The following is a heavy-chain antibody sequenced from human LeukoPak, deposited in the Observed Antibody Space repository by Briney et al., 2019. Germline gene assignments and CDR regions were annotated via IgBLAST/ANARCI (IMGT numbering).Heavy chain of an antibody. CDR3: ARGGPDQDAFDI. Sequence: PSETLSLTCTVSGGSISSYYWSWIRQPPGKGLEWIGYIYYSGSTNYNPSLKSRVTISVDTSKNQFSLKLSSVTAADTAVYYCARGGPDQDAFDIWGQGTMVTVSS. V-gene: IGHV4-59*08. CDR2: IYYSGST. CDR1: GGSISSYY. D-gene: IGHD1-14*01. J-gene: IGHJ3*02.